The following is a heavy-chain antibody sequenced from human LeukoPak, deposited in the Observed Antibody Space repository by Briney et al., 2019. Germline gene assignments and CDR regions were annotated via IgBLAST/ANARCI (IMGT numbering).Heavy chain of an antibody. CDR2: ISSNGGST. CDR3: ARHPVRPYYDILTGPGRDYYYYYMDV. D-gene: IGHD3-9*01. V-gene: IGHV3-64*01. J-gene: IGHJ6*03. CDR1: GFTFSSYA. Sequence: PGGSLRLSCAASGFTFSSYAMHWVRQAPGKGLEYVSAISSNGGSTYYANSVKGRFTISRDNSKNTLYLQMGSLRSEDTAVYYCARHPVRPYYDILTGPGRDYYYYYMDVWGKGTTVTISS.